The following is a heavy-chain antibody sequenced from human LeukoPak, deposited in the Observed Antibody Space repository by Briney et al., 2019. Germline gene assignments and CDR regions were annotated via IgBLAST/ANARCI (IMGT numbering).Heavy chain of an antibody. J-gene: IGHJ5*02. CDR2: MNPNSGST. D-gene: IGHD3-22*01. Sequence: ASAKVSCKASGYTFTSYDINWVRQATGQGLEWMGWMNPNSGSTGYAQKFQGRVTMTRNTSISTAYMELSSLRSEDTAVYYCARGFRYDSSGYQKWFDPWGQGTLVTVSS. CDR1: GYTFTSYD. V-gene: IGHV1-8*01. CDR3: ARGFRYDSSGYQKWFDP.